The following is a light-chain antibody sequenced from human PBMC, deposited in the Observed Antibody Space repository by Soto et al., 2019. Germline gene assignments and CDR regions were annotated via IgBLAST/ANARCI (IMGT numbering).Light chain of an antibody. V-gene: IGLV2-14*01. CDR3: SSYKSDSSYV. J-gene: IGLJ1*01. Sequence: QSVLTQPASVSGSPGQSITISCTGTSSDVGLYDYVSWYQQHPGKAPQLMIYAVSNRPSGVSNRFSASKSGNTASLFISGLQDEDDADYYCSSYKSDSSYVFGSGTKVTVL. CDR1: SSDVGLYDY. CDR2: AVS.